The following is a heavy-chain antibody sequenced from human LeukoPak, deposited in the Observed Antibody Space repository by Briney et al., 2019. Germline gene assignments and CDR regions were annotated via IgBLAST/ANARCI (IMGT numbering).Heavy chain of an antibody. D-gene: IGHD3-10*01. J-gene: IGHJ4*02. CDR2: IIPIFGTA. Sequence: ASVKVSCKASGGTFSSYAISWVRQAPGQGLEWMGGIIPIFGTANYAQKFQGRVTITADESTSTAYMELSSLRSEYTAGYYSASESLMVRGVIIPFDYWGQGTLVTVSS. CDR3: ASESLMVRGVIIPFDY. CDR1: GGTFSSYA. V-gene: IGHV1-69*13.